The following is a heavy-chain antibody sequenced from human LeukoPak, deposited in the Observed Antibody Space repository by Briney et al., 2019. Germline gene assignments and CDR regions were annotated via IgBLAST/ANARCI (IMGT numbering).Heavy chain of an antibody. CDR1: GGSISSYY. CDR2: IYTSGST. Sequence: SETLPLTCTVSGGSISSYYWSWIRQPPGKGLEWIGYIYTSGSTNYNPSLKSRVTISVDTSKNQFSLKLSSVTAADTAVYYCARHPEYYYYYMDVWGKGTTVTVSS. J-gene: IGHJ6*03. CDR3: ARHPEYYYYYMDV. V-gene: IGHV4-4*09.